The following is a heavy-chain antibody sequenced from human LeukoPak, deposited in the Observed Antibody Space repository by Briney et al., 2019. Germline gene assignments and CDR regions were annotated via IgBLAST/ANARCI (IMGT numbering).Heavy chain of an antibody. CDR3: ARGTLIVVGYNWFGP. CDR1: GYTFSDYY. CDR2: INPQSGGT. J-gene: IGHJ5*02. Sequence: GASVKVSCKTSGYTFSDYYMHWVRQAPGQGLEWMGWINPQSGGTNYPQKFQGRVTMTWDTSISTAYVELSRLTSDDTAMYYCARGTLIVVGYNWFGPWGQGTLVTVSS. D-gene: IGHD2-15*01. V-gene: IGHV1-2*02.